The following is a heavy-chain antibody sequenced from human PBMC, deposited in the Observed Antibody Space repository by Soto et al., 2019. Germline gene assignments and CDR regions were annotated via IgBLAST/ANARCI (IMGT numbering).Heavy chain of an antibody. Sequence: GGSLRLSCAASGFTFSSYAMSWVRQAPGKGLEWVSAISGSGGSTYYADSVKGRFTISRDNSKNTLYLQMNSLRAEDTSVYYCPKDQPPVSIWGPVFLIPRSFDYWGQVTRVPVPA. V-gene: IGHV3-23*01. CDR3: PKDQPPVSIWGPVFLIPRSFDY. D-gene: IGHD3-16*01. CDR1: GFTFSSYA. J-gene: IGHJ4*02. CDR2: ISGSGGST.